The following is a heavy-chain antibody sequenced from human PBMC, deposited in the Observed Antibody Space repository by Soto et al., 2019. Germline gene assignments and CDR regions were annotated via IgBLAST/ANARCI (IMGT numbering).Heavy chain of an antibody. CDR1: GYTFTSYG. J-gene: IGHJ4*02. CDR2: ISGYNGDT. D-gene: IGHD3-3*01. Sequence: ASVKVSCKASGYTFTSYGISWVRQAPGQGLEWMGWISGYNGDTNYAQKLQGRVTMTTDTSTSTAYMELRSLRSDDTAVYYCARAGGITIFGVVILGFDYWGQGTLATVSS. V-gene: IGHV1-18*01. CDR3: ARAGGITIFGVVILGFDY.